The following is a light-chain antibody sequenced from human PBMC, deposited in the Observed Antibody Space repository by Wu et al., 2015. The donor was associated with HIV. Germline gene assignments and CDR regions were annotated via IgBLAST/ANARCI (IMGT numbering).Light chain of an antibody. CDR3: QQVTQYPYT. CDR1: QGIRSY. J-gene: IGKJ2*01. Sequence: DIQLTQSLSFLSASVGDRVTISCRASQGIRSYLAWYQQKSGQAPNLLIYAASTLHDGVPSRFSGGGSGTDFTLTINSLQPEDFATYFCQQVTQYPYTFGQGTRVQIK. V-gene: IGKV1-9*01. CDR2: AAS.